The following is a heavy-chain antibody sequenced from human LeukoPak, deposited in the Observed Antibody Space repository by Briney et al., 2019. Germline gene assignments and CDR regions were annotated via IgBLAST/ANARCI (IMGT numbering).Heavy chain of an antibody. CDR3: AVLRYFDGGDWFDP. J-gene: IGHJ5*02. Sequence: ASVKVSCKASGYTFTSYDINWVRQATGQGLEWMGWMNPNSGNTGYAQKFQGRVTMTRDTSISTAYMELSSLRSEDTAVYYCAVLRYFDGGDWFDPWGQGTLVTVSS. D-gene: IGHD3-9*01. CDR2: MNPNSGNT. V-gene: IGHV1-8*01. CDR1: GYTFTSYD.